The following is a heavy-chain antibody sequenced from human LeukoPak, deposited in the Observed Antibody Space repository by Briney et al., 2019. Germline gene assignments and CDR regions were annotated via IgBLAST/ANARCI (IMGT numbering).Heavy chain of an antibody. D-gene: IGHD2-15*01. J-gene: IGHJ4*02. Sequence: SVKVSCKASGGTFSSYAISWVRQAPGQGLEWMGGIIPIFGTANYAQKFQGRVTITADESTSTAYMELSSLRSEDTAVYYCALGYCSGDSCYSFDYWGQGTLVTVSS. V-gene: IGHV1-69*13. CDR1: GGTFSSYA. CDR2: IIPIFGTA. CDR3: ALGYCSGDSCYSFDY.